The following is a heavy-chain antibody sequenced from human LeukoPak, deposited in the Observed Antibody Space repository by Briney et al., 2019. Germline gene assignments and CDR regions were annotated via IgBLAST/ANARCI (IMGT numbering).Heavy chain of an antibody. J-gene: IGHJ5*02. D-gene: IGHD1-26*01. V-gene: IGHV3-7*01. Sequence: PGGALRPSCAASGFTFSSYWMSWVGQAPGKGGEGVADINQDGSEKYYVDSVKGGFTIYRDNDKNSLYLQMNSLRAEDTAVYYCARVSESGSYFFRYNWFDPWGQGTLVTVSS. CDR2: INQDGSEK. CDR3: ARVSESGSYFFRYNWFDP. CDR1: GFTFSSYW.